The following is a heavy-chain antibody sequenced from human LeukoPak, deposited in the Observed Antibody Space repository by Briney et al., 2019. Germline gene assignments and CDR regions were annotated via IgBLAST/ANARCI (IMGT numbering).Heavy chain of an antibody. CDR2: IYYSGST. Sequence: SETLSLTCTVSGGSTSSYYWNWIRQPPGKGLEWIGYIYYSGSTNYNPSLKSRVTISVDTSRNQFSLKLSSVTAADTAVYYCASAWDPLDYWGQGTLVTVSS. CDR3: ASAWDPLDY. V-gene: IGHV4-59*01. CDR1: GGSTSSYY. D-gene: IGHD1-26*01. J-gene: IGHJ4*02.